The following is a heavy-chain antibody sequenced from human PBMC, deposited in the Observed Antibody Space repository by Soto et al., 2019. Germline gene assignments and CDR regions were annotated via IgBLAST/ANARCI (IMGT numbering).Heavy chain of an antibody. CDR3: AGASTWHPGAFDI. CDR1: GGSFSGYY. V-gene: IGHV4-34*01. D-gene: IGHD5-12*01. J-gene: IGHJ3*02. CDR2: INHSGST. Sequence: SETLSLTCAVYGGSFSGYYWSWIRQHPGKGLEWIGEINHSGSTNYNPSLKSRVTISVDTSKNQLSLKLSSVTAADTAVYYCAGASTWHPGAFDIWGQGTTVTVSS.